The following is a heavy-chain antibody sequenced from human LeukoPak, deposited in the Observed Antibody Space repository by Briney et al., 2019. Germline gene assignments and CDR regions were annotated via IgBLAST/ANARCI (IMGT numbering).Heavy chain of an antibody. Sequence: SETLPLTCAVYGGSFSGYYWSWIRQPPGKGLEWIGEINHSGSTNYNPSLKSRVTISVDTSKNQFSLKLSSVTAADTAVYYCARIPGLRSDFFDYWGQGTLVTVSS. J-gene: IGHJ4*02. CDR2: INHSGST. V-gene: IGHV4-34*01. CDR3: ARIPGLRSDFFDY. D-gene: IGHD4-17*01. CDR1: GGSFSGYY.